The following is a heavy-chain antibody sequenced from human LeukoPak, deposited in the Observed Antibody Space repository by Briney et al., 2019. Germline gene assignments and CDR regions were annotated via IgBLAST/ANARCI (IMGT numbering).Heavy chain of an antibody. CDR2: FDPEEAKM. J-gene: IGHJ4*02. V-gene: IGHV1-24*01. Sequence: ASVRVSCKVSGYSLTELSMQWVRQAPGKGLECLGGFDPEEAKMVYAQKFQGRVTMTEDTSTDTAYMELRGLRSEDTAVYYCATRSGDFWSGYVDWGQGTLDIVSS. CDR3: ATRSGDFWSGYVD. CDR1: GYSLTELS. D-gene: IGHD3-3*01.